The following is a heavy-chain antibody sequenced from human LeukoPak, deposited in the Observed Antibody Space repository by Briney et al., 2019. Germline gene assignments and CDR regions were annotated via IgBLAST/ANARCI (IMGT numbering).Heavy chain of an antibody. Sequence: GGSLRLSCAASGFTFSSYWMSWVRQAPGKGLEWVANIKQDGSEKYYVASVKGRFTISRDNAKNSLYLQMNSLRAEDTAVYYCARGNSLLYGSGSYYIPYFDYWGQGTLVTVSS. CDR1: GFTFSSYW. V-gene: IGHV3-7*04. D-gene: IGHD3-10*01. J-gene: IGHJ4*02. CDR2: IKQDGSEK. CDR3: ARGNSLLYGSGSYYIPYFDY.